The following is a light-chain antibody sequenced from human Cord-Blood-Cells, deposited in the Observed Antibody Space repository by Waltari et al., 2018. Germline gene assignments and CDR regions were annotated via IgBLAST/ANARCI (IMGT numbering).Light chain of an antibody. CDR1: SSDVGSYNL. J-gene: IGLJ3*02. V-gene: IGLV2-23*01. CDR2: EGS. CDR3: CSYAGSSGWV. Sequence: QSALTQPAFVSGSPGKSITIPCPGTSSDVGSYNLVSWYQQHPGKAPKLMIYEGSKRPSGVSNRFSGSKSGNTASLTISGLQAEDEADYYCCSYAGSSGWVFGGGTKLTVL.